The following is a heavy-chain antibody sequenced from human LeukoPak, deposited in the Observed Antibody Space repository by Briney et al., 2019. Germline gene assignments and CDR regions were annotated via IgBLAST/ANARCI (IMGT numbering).Heavy chain of an antibody. CDR2: IYHSGST. D-gene: IGHD1-26*01. CDR1: GYSISSGYY. J-gene: IGHJ5*02. V-gene: IGHV4-38-2*02. Sequence: PSETLSLTCAVSGYSISSGYYWGWIRQPSGKGLEWIGRIYHSGSTYYNPSLKSRVTISVDTSKNQFSLKLSSVTAADTAVYYCARESGSSDCFDPWGQGTLVTVSS. CDR3: ARESGSSDCFDP.